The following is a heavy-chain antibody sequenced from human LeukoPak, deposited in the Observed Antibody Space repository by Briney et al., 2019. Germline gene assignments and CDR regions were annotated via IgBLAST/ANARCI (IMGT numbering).Heavy chain of an antibody. CDR1: GVSISSSNW. Sequence: PSGTLSLTCAVSGVSISSSNWWSWVRQPPGEGLGWIGEMYDSGSTNYNPSLKSRVTISVEKSKNQFSLKLSSVTAADTAVYYCARDIIHMDVWGKGTTVTVSS. CDR2: MYDSGST. V-gene: IGHV4-4*02. J-gene: IGHJ6*04. CDR3: ARDIIHMDV. D-gene: IGHD2-21*01.